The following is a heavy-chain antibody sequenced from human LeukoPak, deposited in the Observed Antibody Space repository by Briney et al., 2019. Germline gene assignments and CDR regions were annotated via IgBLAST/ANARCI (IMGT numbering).Heavy chain of an antibody. CDR3: ARELEGGTGFDY. J-gene: IGHJ4*02. CDR1: GGSFSGYY. V-gene: IGHV4-34*01. Sequence: SETLSLTCAVYGGSFSGYYWSWIRQPPGKGLEWIGEINHSGSTNYNPSLKSRVTISVDTSKNQFSLKLSSVTAADTAVYYCARELEGGTGFDYWGQGTLVTVSS. D-gene: IGHD1-1*01. CDR2: INHSGST.